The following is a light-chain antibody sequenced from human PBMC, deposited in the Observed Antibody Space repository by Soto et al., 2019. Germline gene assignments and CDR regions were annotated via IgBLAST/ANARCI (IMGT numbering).Light chain of an antibody. Sequence: QSALTQPASVSGSPGQSITISCTGTSSDVGGYNYVSWYQQHPGKAPKLMSYDVSNRPSGVSNRFSGSKSGNTASLTISGLQAEDEADDYCSSYTSSSTVFGGGTQLPVL. CDR1: SSDVGGYNY. CDR3: SSYTSSSTV. J-gene: IGLJ2*01. V-gene: IGLV2-14*01. CDR2: DVS.